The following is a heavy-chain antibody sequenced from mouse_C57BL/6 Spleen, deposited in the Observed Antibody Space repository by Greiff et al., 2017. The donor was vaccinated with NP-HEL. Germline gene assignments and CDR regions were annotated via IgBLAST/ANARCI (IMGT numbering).Heavy chain of an antibody. CDR1: GFTFSSYA. Sequence: EVQVVESGGGLVKPGGSLKLSCAASGFTFSSYAMSWVRQTPEKRLEWVATISDGGSYTYYPDNVKGRFTISRDNAKNNLYLQMSHLKSEDTAMYYCARSITTVVATNFDYWGQGTTLTVSS. D-gene: IGHD1-1*01. V-gene: IGHV5-4*01. CDR3: ARSITTVVATNFDY. J-gene: IGHJ2*01. CDR2: ISDGGSYT.